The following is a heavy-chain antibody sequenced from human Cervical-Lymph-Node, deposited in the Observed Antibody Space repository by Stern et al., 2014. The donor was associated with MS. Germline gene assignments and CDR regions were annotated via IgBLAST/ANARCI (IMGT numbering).Heavy chain of an antibody. CDR3: VKDISERHYYFDS. CDR1: GFTFDDCA. Sequence: EVQLVESGGGSVQPGRSLRLSCAASGFTFDDCAMHWVRQAPGKGLGWVSGISWNSNNIGYADSVRGRFTISRDNAKNSLYLQMNGLRPEDTALYYCVKDISERHYYFDSWGEGTLVTVSS. J-gene: IGHJ4*02. D-gene: IGHD3-16*02. CDR2: ISWNSNNI. V-gene: IGHV3-9*01.